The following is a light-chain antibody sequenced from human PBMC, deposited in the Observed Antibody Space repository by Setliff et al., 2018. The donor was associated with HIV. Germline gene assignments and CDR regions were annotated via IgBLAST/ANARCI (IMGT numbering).Light chain of an antibody. Sequence: QSALTQPASVSGSPGQSITISCTGTSSDVGGYNYVSWYQHHPGKAPKLMIYEVSNRPSGVSNRFSGSKSGNTASLTISGLQAEDEADYYCSSYTRSSTLVFGGETKVTVL. CDR2: EVS. V-gene: IGLV2-14*01. CDR3: SSYTRSSTLV. CDR1: SSDVGGYNY. J-gene: IGLJ3*02.